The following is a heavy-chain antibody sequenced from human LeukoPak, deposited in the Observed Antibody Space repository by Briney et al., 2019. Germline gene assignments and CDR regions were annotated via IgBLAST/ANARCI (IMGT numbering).Heavy chain of an antibody. D-gene: IGHD3-22*01. V-gene: IGHV4-39*01. CDR1: GGSISSSSYY. J-gene: IGHJ4*02. Sequence: SETLSLTCTVSGGSISSSSYYWGWIRQPPGKGLEWIGSIYYSGSTYYNPSLKSRVTISVDTSKNQFSLKLSSVTAADTAVYCCATGWYYYDSSGYYAPPYYFDYWGRGTLVTVSS. CDR2: IYYSGST. CDR3: ATGWYYYDSSGYYAPPYYFDY.